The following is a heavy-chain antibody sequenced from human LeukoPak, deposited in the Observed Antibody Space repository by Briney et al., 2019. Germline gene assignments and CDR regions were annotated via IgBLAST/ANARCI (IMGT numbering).Heavy chain of an antibody. V-gene: IGHV4-59*01. Sequence: PSETLSLTCSVSGDSINSYYWSWIRQPPGKGLEWIGRIHYSGKTKYNPSLKSRVTISVDMSKNQFSLKLSSVTAADTAVYYCARDLGYSSSSGNFDYWGQGTLVTVSS. CDR1: GDSINSYY. CDR3: ARDLGYSSSSGNFDY. J-gene: IGHJ4*02. CDR2: IHYSGKT. D-gene: IGHD6-6*01.